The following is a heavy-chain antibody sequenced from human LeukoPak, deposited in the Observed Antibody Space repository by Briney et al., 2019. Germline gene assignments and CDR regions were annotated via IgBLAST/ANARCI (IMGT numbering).Heavy chain of an antibody. CDR2: IRGSGGST. J-gene: IGHJ4*02. D-gene: IGHD3-3*01. CDR3: AKDTDFWSGYFRY. Sequence: GGSLRLPCAASGFTFSSYAMSCVRQAPGKGLEWVSAIRGSGGSTYYADSVKGRFTISRDNSKNTLYLQMNSLRAEDTAVYYCAKDTDFWSGYFRYWGQGTLVTVSS. V-gene: IGHV3-23*01. CDR1: GFTFSSYA.